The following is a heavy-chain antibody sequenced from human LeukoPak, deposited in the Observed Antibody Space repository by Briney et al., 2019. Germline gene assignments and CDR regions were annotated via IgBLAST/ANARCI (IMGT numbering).Heavy chain of an antibody. J-gene: IGHJ6*03. Sequence: PGGPLRLSCAASGFTFSGYSMNWVRQAPGKGLEWVSYISPSGSPIFYADSVKGRFTISRDNAKNSLYLQMDSLRVEDTALYYCARARVAAVTNGVDYYYYMDVWGKGTTVTVSS. V-gene: IGHV3-48*04. CDR3: ARARVAAVTNGVDYYYYMDV. CDR2: ISPSGSPI. CDR1: GFTFSGYS. D-gene: IGHD6-13*01.